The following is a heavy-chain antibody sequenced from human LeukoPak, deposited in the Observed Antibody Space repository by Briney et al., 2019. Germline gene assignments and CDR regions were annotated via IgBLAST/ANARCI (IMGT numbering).Heavy chain of an antibody. J-gene: IGHJ5*02. Sequence: SETLSLTCAVYGGSFSGYYWSWIRQPPGKGLEWIGEINHSGSTNYNPSLKSRVTISVDTSKNQSSLKLSSVTAADTAVYYCARILAAGTLNWFDPWGQGILVTVSS. D-gene: IGHD6-13*01. V-gene: IGHV4-34*01. CDR2: INHSGST. CDR1: GGSFSGYY. CDR3: ARILAAGTLNWFDP.